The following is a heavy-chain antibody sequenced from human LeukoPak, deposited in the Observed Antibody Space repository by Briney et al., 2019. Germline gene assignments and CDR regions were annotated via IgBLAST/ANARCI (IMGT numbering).Heavy chain of an antibody. V-gene: IGHV1-69*01. CDR2: IIPIFGTA. J-gene: IGHJ4*02. D-gene: IGHD3-22*01. CDR3: VATNYYDSSGYYYPFDY. CDR1: GGTFISYA. Sequence: ASVKVSCKASGGTFISYAISWVRQAPGQGLEWMGGIIPIFGTANYAQKFQGRVTITADESTSTAYMELSSLRSEDTAVYYCVATNYYDSSGYYYPFDYWGQGTLVTVSS.